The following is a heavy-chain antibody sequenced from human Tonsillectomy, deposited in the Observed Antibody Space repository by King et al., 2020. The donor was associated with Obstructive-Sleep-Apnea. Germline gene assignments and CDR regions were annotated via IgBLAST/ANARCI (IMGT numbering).Heavy chain of an antibody. CDR3: ARGLGSPTVGAR. CDR2: SKNKDNTYTT. CDR1: GFIFSDHY. Sequence: QLVQSGGGLVQPGESLRLSCAASGFIFSDHYMDWVRQAPGKGLEWVGRSKNKDNTYTTEYDASVQGRFTIAIVESKSSLYLQMSGLKTEDTALYYWARGLGSPTVGARWGQGTLVTVSS. V-gene: IGHV3-72*01. J-gene: IGHJ4*02. D-gene: IGHD1-26*01.